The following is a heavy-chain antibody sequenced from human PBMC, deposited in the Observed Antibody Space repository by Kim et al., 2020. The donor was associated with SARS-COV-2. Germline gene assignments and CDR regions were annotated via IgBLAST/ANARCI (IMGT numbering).Heavy chain of an antibody. CDR2: IYYSGST. Sequence: SETLSLTCTVSGGSISSGGYYWSWIRQHPGKGLEWIGYIYYSGSTYYNPSLKSRVTISVDTSKNQFSLKLSSVTAADTAVYYCAREHRVTTTSPYFDYWGQGTLVTVSS. J-gene: IGHJ4*02. D-gene: IGHD4-17*01. CDR1: GGSISSGGYY. V-gene: IGHV4-31*03. CDR3: AREHRVTTTSPYFDY.